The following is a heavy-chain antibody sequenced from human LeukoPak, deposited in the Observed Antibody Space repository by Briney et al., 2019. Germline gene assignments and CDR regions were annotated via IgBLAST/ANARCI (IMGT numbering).Heavy chain of an antibody. CDR2: MNPKSGNT. D-gene: IGHD2-15*01. CDR3: ARDQDIVVVVAALRQREMGGFDP. J-gene: IGHJ5*02. CDR1: GYTFTSYD. Sequence: ASVKVSCKASGYTFTSYDINWVRQATGQGLEWMGWMNPKSGNTGYAQKFQGRVTMTRNTSISTAYMEPSSLRSDDTAVYYCARDQDIVVVVAALRQREMGGFDPWGQGTLVTVSS. V-gene: IGHV1-8*01.